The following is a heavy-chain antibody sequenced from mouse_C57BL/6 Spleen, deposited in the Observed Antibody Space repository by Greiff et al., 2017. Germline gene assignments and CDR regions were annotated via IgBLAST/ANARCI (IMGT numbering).Heavy chain of an antibody. Sequence: VQLQQPGAELVKPGASVKMSCKASGYTFTSYWITWVTQRPGKGLEWIGDIYPGSGSTNYNETFKSKATLTVDTSSSTAYMQLSSLTSEDTAVYYCARQNYCYGSSFWYFDVWGTGTTVTVSS. D-gene: IGHD1-1*01. CDR3: ARQNYCYGSSFWYFDV. V-gene: IGHV1-55*01. J-gene: IGHJ1*03. CDR1: GYTFTSYW. CDR2: IYPGSGST.